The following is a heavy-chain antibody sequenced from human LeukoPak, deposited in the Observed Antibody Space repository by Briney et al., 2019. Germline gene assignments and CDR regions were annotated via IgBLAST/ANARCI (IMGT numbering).Heavy chain of an antibody. Sequence: SETLSLTCTVSGGSISSGSYYWRWLRQPAGKALEWIGRIYTSGSTNYNPSLKRRVTISVDTSKNQFSLKLSSVTAADTAVYYCARGRDYYDSSGYYLPYHDAFDIWGQGTMVTVSS. D-gene: IGHD3-22*01. CDR3: ARGRDYYDSSGYYLPYHDAFDI. CDR2: IYTSGST. J-gene: IGHJ3*02. V-gene: IGHV4-61*02. CDR1: GGSISSGSYY.